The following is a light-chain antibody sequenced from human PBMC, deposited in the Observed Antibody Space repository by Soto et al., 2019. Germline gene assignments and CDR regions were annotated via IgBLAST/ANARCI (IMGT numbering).Light chain of an antibody. CDR2: GAS. CDR1: QSVSSN. Sequence: EIVMTQSPATLSASPGERATLSCTASQSVSSNLAWYQQKPGQAPRLLIYGASTRATGIPARFSGSGSGTEFTLTISSLESEDFPVYYCQEYNNWPPMNTFGQGAKLEIK. CDR3: QEYNNWPPMNT. V-gene: IGKV3-15*01. J-gene: IGKJ2*01.